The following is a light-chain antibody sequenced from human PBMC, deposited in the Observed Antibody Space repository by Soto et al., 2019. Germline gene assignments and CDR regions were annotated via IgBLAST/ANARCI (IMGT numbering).Light chain of an antibody. V-gene: IGKV3D-20*02. CDR1: QAGTSNY. CDR2: GAS. CDR3: QQRSNWPPVT. Sequence: EILLSQSPRTLSLSPEERATLSCGASQAGTSNYLAWSQQQPGQAHRLLIFGASIRVTGIPDRFIGSGCGTDLTLALSSREPEDVAVYYCQQRSNWPPVTFGGGTKVDIK. J-gene: IGKJ4*01.